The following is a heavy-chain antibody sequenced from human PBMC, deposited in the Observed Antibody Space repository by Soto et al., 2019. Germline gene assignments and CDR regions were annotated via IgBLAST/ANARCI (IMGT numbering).Heavy chain of an antibody. J-gene: IGHJ4*02. CDR3: ERVALVVITTYYFDY. V-gene: IGHV1-18*01. CDR1: GYTFTSYG. D-gene: IGHD3-22*01. Sequence: ASVKVSCKASGYTFTSYGISWVRQAPGQGLEWMGWISAYNGNTNYAQKLQGRVTMTTDTSTSTAYMELRSLRSDDTAVYYCERVALVVITTYYFDYWGQGTLVTVSS. CDR2: ISAYNGNT.